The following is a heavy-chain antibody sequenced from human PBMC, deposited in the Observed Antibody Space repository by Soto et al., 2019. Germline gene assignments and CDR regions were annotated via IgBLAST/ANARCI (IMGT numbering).Heavy chain of an antibody. D-gene: IGHD3-3*01. Sequence: ASVKVSCKASGYTFTGYYMHWVRQAPGQGLEWMGWINPNSGGTNYAQKFQGWVTMTRDTSISTAYMELSRLRSDDTAVYYCARATYYDFWSGYSYGMDVWGQGTTVTVSS. CDR3: ARATYYDFWSGYSYGMDV. V-gene: IGHV1-2*04. J-gene: IGHJ6*02. CDR2: INPNSGGT. CDR1: GYTFTGYY.